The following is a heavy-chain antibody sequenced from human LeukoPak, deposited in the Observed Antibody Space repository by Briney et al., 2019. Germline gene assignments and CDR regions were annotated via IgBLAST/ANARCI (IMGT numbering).Heavy chain of an antibody. D-gene: IGHD4-17*01. J-gene: IGHJ5*02. CDR3: ARRENYGDYPPTAHWFDP. V-gene: IGHV4-39*01. CDR2: IYYSGST. CDR1: GGSISSSSYY. Sequence: SETLSLTCTVSGGSISSSSYYWGWIRQPPGKGLEWIGSIYYSGSTYYNPSLKSRVTISVDTSKNQFSLKLSSVTAADTAVYYCARRENYGDYPPTAHWFDPWGQGTLVTVSS.